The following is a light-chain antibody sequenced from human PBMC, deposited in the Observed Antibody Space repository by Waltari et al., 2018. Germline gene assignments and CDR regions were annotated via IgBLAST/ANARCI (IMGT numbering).Light chain of an antibody. V-gene: IGKV3-20*01. J-gene: IGKJ1*01. CDR3: QKNEALPET. Sequence: EIVLTQSPATLSLSPGERATFSCRAIQSIVKYLIWYQQKPAQAPKLLIYPSSIRATAIPDRLSGSGSGTDFSRTIISLEPEDFAVYYCQKNEALPETFGQGTKVEI. CDR1: QSIVKY. CDR2: PSS.